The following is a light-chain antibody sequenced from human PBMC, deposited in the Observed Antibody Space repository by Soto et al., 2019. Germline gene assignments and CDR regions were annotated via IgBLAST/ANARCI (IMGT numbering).Light chain of an antibody. CDR3: CSYAGNHGYV. CDR2: DVS. Sequence: QSALTHPRSLSGSPGQSVTISFTGTGSSLGHYNSVSWYQSRPGKVPTLIIFDVSERPAGVPHRFSGSKSPNTASLTISGLEAEDEADYYCCSYAGNHGYVFGSGTKGTVL. J-gene: IGLJ1*01. CDR1: GSSLGHYNS. V-gene: IGLV2-11*01.